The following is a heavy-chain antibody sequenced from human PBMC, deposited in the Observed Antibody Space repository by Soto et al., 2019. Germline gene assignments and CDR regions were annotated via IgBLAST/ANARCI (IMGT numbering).Heavy chain of an antibody. CDR1: GGSISSGDYY. D-gene: IGHD4-4*01. CDR3: ASRNSSPNMDY. Sequence: QVQLQESGPGLVKPSQTLSLTGTVSGGSISSGDYYWSWIRQPPGKGLEWIGNIYYSGSTYYNPSLKSRVTISIDTSKIQFSLKRSAVTAADTAVYYCASRNSSPNMDYWGQGTLVTVSS. CDR2: IYYSGST. J-gene: IGHJ4*02. V-gene: IGHV4-30-4*01.